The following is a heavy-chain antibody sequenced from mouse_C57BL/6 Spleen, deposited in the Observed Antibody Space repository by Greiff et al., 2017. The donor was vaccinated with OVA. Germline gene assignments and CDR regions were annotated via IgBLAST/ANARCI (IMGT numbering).Heavy chain of an antibody. D-gene: IGHD3-2*02. CDR1: GYSITSGYY. Sequence: EVQLQESGPGLVKPSQSLSLTCSVTGYSITSGYYWNWIRQFPGNKLEWMGYISYDGSNNYNPSLKNRISITRDTSKNQFFLKLNSVTTEDTATYYCAREHSSGYVTWFAYWGQGTLVTVSA. CDR2: ISYDGSN. J-gene: IGHJ3*01. V-gene: IGHV3-6*01. CDR3: AREHSSGYVTWFAY.